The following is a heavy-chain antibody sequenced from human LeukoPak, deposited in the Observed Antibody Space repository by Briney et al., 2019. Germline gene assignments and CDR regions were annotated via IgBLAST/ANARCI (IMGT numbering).Heavy chain of an antibody. J-gene: IGHJ4*02. CDR2: ISWNSGSI. V-gene: IGHV3-9*01. CDR1: GFTFDDYA. D-gene: IGHD1-26*01. Sequence: GRSLRLSCAASGFTFDDYAMHWVRQAPGKGLEWVSGISWNSGSIGYADSVKGRFTISRDNAKNSLYLQMNSLRAEDTAVYYCARISGSSSYWGQGTLVTVSS. CDR3: ARISGSSSY.